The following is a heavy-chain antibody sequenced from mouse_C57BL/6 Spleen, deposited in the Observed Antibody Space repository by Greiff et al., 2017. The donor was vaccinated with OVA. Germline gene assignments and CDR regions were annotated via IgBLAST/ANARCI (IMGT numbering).Heavy chain of an antibody. D-gene: IGHD2-1*01. Sequence: QVQLQQPGAELVRPGSSVKLSCKASGYTFTSYWMDWVKQRPGQGLEWIGNIYPSDSETHYNQKFKYKATLTVDKSSSTAYMQLSSLTSEDSAVYYCARRGNYEAWFAYWGQGTLVTVSA. CDR2: IYPSDSET. CDR3: ARRGNYEAWFAY. J-gene: IGHJ3*01. V-gene: IGHV1-61*01. CDR1: GYTFTSYW.